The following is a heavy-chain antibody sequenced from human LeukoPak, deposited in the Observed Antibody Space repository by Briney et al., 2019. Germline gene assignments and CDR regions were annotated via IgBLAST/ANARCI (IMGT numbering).Heavy chain of an antibody. CDR2: IIPIFGTA. CDR3: ARDLIAAAGAPPHSRRRSNWFDP. CDR1: GGTFSSYA. D-gene: IGHD6-13*01. V-gene: IGHV1-69*05. Sequence: GSSVKVSCKASGGTFSSYALNWVRQAPGQGLEWMGGIIPIFGTANYAQKFQGRVTITTDESTSTAYMELSSLRSADTAVYYCARDLIAAAGAPPHSRRRSNWFDPWGQGTLVTVSS. J-gene: IGHJ5*02.